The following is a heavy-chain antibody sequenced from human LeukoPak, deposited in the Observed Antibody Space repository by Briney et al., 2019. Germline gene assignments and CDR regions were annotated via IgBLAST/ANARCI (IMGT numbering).Heavy chain of an antibody. D-gene: IGHD2-2*01. J-gene: IGHJ3*02. V-gene: IGHV4-34*01. Sequence: PSETLSLTCAVYGGSFSGYYWSWIRQPPGKGLEWIGEINHSGSTNYNPSLKSRVTISVDTSNNQFSLKLSSVTAADTAVYYCARAEAGGGYCSSTSCYQAFDIWGQGTMVTVSS. CDR3: ARAEAGGGYCSSTSCYQAFDI. CDR2: INHSGST. CDR1: GGSFSGYY.